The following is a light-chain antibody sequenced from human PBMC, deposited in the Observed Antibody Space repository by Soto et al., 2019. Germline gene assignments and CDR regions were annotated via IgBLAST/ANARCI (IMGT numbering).Light chain of an antibody. V-gene: IGKV3-11*01. J-gene: IGKJ1*01. CDR2: LTS. CDR3: HQRQSWPRT. CDR1: QAVNTR. Sequence: EIVLTQSPATLSAFPCDRVTLSCRASQAVNTRLAWYQHKPGQAPRLLIYLTSNRAAGVPSRFSAWGSETDFTLTISDVQPEDFAVYYCHQRQSWPRTFGQGTKVDIK.